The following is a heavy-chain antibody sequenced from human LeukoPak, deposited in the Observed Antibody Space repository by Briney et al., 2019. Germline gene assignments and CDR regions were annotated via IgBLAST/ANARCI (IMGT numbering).Heavy chain of an antibody. J-gene: IGHJ3*02. CDR3: AREDSRYDAFDT. CDR1: GGSISSDDYY. V-gene: IGHV4-30-4*01. CDR2: IYYSGTT. Sequence: PSETLSLTCTVSGGSISSDDYYWSWIRQPPGKGLEWIGYIYYSGTTYYNPSLKSRVTVSVDTSKNQFSLKLSSVTAADTAVYYCAREDSRYDAFDTWGQGKKVTGSS. D-gene: IGHD4-11*01.